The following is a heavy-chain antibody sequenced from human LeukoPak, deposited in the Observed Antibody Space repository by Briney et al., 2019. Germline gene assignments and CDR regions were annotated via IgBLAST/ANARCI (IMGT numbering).Heavy chain of an antibody. Sequence: SETLSLTCAVYGGSFSGYYWSWIRQPPGKGLEWIGEINHSGSTNYNPSLKSRVTISVDTSKNQFSLKLSSVTAADTAVYYCARAGYSGYGTDYWSQGTLVTVSS. D-gene: IGHD5-12*01. CDR1: GGSFSGYY. CDR3: ARAGYSGYGTDY. CDR2: INHSGST. V-gene: IGHV4-34*01. J-gene: IGHJ4*02.